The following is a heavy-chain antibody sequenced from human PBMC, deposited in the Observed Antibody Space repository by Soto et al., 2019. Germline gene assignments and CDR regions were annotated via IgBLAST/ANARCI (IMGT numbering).Heavy chain of an antibody. V-gene: IGHV1-69*02. CDR1: GGTFSSYT. CDR3: AMEYCSSTRCYRDY. D-gene: IGHD2-2*02. Sequence: QVQLVQSGAEVKKPGSSVKVSCKASGGTFSSYTISWVRQAPGQGLEWMGRIIPILGIANYAQKFQGRVTIXAXKXPSTAYMELSSLRSEDTAVYYCAMEYCSSTRCYRDYWGQGTLVTVSS. J-gene: IGHJ4*02. CDR2: IIPILGIA.